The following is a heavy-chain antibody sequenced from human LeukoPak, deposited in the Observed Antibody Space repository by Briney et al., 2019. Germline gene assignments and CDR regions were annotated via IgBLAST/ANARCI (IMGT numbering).Heavy chain of an antibody. CDR2: INHSGST. J-gene: IGHJ4*02. Sequence: GSLRLSCAASGFTFSTYTMNWVRQAPGKGLEWIGEINHSGSTNYNPSLKSRVTISVDTSKNQFSLKLSSVTAADTAVYYCARGSLAPEALVVIRFDYWGQGTLVTVSS. D-gene: IGHD3-22*01. CDR1: GFTFSTYT. V-gene: IGHV4-34*01. CDR3: ARGSLAPEALVVIRFDY.